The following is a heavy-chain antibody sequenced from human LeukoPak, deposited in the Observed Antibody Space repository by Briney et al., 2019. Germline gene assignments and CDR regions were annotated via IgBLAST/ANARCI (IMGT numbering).Heavy chain of an antibody. CDR1: GGSISSYY. CDR3: ARGFAAAGFDY. D-gene: IGHD6-13*01. V-gene: IGHV4-59*08. Sequence: SETLSLTCTVSGGSISSYYWSWIRQPPGKGLEWIGYIYYSGSTNYNPSLKSRVTISVDTSKNQFSLKLSSVTAADTAVYYRARGFAAAGFDYWGQGTLVTVSS. CDR2: IYYSGST. J-gene: IGHJ4*02.